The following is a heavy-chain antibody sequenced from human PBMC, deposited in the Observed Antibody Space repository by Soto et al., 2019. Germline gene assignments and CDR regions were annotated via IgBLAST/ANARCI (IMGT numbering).Heavy chain of an antibody. CDR3: ARGTPSPLIVRSSRGPWFDP. D-gene: IGHD2-15*01. CDR2: MYYGGRT. V-gene: IGHV4-59*08. CDR1: GGSISSYY. Sequence: SETLSLTCTVSGGSISSYYWSWIRQPPGKGLEWIGYMYYGGRTNYNPSLKSRVTISVDTSKMQVSLKLSSVTAAYTAVYFCARGTPSPLIVRSSRGPWFDPWGQGTLVTVS. J-gene: IGHJ5*02.